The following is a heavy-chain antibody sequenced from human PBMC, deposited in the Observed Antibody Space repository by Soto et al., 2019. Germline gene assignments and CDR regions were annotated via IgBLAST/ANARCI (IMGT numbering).Heavy chain of an antibody. CDR3: VGSIGAFWFDP. V-gene: IGHV4-30-2*01. Sequence: QLQLQESGSGLVKPSQTLSLTCAVSGGSISSGGYSWSWIRQPPGKGLEWIGYIYHSGSTYYTPSLKSRVTISVDRSKNPFSLKLSSVTAADTAVYYCVGSIGAFWFDPWGQGTLVTVSS. J-gene: IGHJ5*02. CDR2: IYHSGST. D-gene: IGHD5-12*01. CDR1: GGSISSGGYS.